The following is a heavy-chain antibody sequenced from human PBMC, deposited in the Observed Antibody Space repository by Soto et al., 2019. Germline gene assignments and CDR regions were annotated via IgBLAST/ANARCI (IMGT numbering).Heavy chain of an antibody. Sequence: QVQLVQSGAEVKKPGASVKVSCKASGYTFTSYYMHWVRQAPGQRLAWMGIINPSGGSTSYAQKFQGRVTMSRDTSTSTVYMEVNSLSSEDTAVYYCARRHSNSWFDYWGQGTLVTVSS. V-gene: IGHV1-46*01. CDR2: INPSGGST. D-gene: IGHD6-13*01. J-gene: IGHJ4*02. CDR1: GYTFTSYY. CDR3: ARRHSNSWFDY.